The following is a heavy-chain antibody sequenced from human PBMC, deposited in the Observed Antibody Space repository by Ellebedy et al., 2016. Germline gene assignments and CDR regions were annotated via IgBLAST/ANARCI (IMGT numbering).Heavy chain of an antibody. J-gene: IGHJ6*03. V-gene: IGHV4-61*01. CDR1: GGSVSIGSYF. CDR3: ARDAKGGSGHYYYYMDV. Sequence: SETLSLXXTVSGGSVSIGSYFWSWVRQPPGKTLEWIAYIYYSGAANYNPSLKSRVNISVDTSMNQFSLNLSSVTAADTAIYYCARDAKGGSGHYYYYMDVWGKGTTVTVSS. CDR2: IYYSGAA. D-gene: IGHD3-10*01.